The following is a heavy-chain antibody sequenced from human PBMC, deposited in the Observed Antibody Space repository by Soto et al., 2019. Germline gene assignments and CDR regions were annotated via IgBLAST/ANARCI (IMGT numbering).Heavy chain of an antibody. Sequence: PGGSLRLSCAASGFIFENFGMSWVRQAPGKGLEWISSISGSGFKKYYADSVKGWFTISRDNSKSTVYLELNNLSAEDTAVYHCAKNQGVELVPLATVDWFDPWGQGSVVTVPQ. D-gene: IGHD1-26*01. J-gene: IGHJ5*02. V-gene: IGHV3-23*01. CDR1: GFIFENFG. CDR2: ISGSGFKK. CDR3: AKNQGVELVPLATVDWFDP.